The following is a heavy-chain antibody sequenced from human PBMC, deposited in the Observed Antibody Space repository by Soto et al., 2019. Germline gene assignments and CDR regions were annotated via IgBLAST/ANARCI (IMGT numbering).Heavy chain of an antibody. Sequence: EVKLVESGGGLVQPGESLRLSCVASGFSVSNSYVTWVRQPPGKGLEWVSVVYRDGKAYYADSVKGRFTMSRDTSENTVALQTGSLGSDDTAVTYCARYFGDSGDCAGGLGNWGQGTMVVVS. J-gene: IGHJ3*01. CDR2: VYRDGKA. V-gene: IGHV3-66*01. CDR3: ARYFGDSGDCAGGLGN. D-gene: IGHD2-21*02. CDR1: GFSVSNSY.